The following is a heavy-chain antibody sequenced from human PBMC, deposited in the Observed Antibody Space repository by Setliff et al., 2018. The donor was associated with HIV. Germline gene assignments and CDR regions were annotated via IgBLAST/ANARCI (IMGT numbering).Heavy chain of an antibody. D-gene: IGHD3-3*01. CDR1: GGSMRNYY. J-gene: IGHJ4*02. CDR2: ISYNGVT. V-gene: IGHV4-59*01. CDR3: ARGVNFNY. Sequence: SETLSLTCSVSGGSMRNYYWSWIRQPPRKGLEWVGYISYNGVTTYNPSLKSRVTISVDTSKNQFSLKLTSVTAADTAIYYCARGVNFNYWGQGTLVTVSS.